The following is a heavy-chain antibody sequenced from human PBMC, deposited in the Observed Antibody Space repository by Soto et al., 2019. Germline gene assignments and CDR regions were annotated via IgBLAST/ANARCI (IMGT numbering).Heavy chain of an antibody. CDR3: AKDVEWLLNYYYGMDV. J-gene: IGHJ6*02. CDR2: ISYDGSNK. V-gene: IGHV3-30*18. Sequence: GGSLRLSCAASGFTFSSYGMHWVRQAPGKGLEWVAVISYDGSNKYYADSVKGRFTISRDNSKNTLYLQMNSLRAEDTAVYYCAKDVEWLLNYYYGMDVWGQGTTVTVSS. D-gene: IGHD6-19*01. CDR1: GFTFSSYG.